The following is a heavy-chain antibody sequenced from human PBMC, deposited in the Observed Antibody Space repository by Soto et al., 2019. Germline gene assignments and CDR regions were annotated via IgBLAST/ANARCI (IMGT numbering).Heavy chain of an antibody. Sequence: EEQLLESGGGLVQPEGSLRLSCEASGFTFSSYAMSWVRQAPGKGLEWVSGISGGGSTTYYADSVKGRFTISRDNSKNTLYLQVNSLRAEDTAVYYCARDQAAGGTISRYFQDWGQGTLVTVSS. CDR2: ISGGGSTT. D-gene: IGHD6-13*01. CDR3: ARDQAAGGTISRYFQD. V-gene: IGHV3-23*01. CDR1: GFTFSSYA. J-gene: IGHJ1*01.